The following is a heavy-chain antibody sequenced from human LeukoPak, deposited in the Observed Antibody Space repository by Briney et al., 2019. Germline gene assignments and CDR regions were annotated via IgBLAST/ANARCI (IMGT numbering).Heavy chain of an antibody. D-gene: IGHD3-22*01. Sequence: GGSLRLSCAASGFPFSNYAMSWVRQAPGKGLEWVSGISGSGRRTYYADSVKGRFTISRDNSKNTLYLQMNSLGAEDTAVYYCAKDSSITMIVVVITSLDYWGQGTLVTVSS. CDR2: ISGSGRRT. CDR3: AKDSSITMIVVVITSLDY. J-gene: IGHJ4*02. V-gene: IGHV3-23*01. CDR1: GFPFSNYA.